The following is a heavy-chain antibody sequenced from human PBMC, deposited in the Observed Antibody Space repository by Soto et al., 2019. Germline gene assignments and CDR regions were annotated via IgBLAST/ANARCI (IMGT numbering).Heavy chain of an antibody. J-gene: IGHJ3*01. Sequence: QVRLQESGQGLVRPSPTLSLICTVSGGSIRNDNCYWSFLRQRPGTGLEWLGYLSYSGITFYNPSLESRLFIPVDPSNNQFSLNLKSVTAADTAMYYCARDLDGVVTRRVAFAVWGPGTLVTVSS. CDR3: ARDLDGVVTRRVAFAV. CDR1: GGSIRNDNCY. CDR2: LSYSGIT. V-gene: IGHV4-31*03. D-gene: IGHD3-22*01.